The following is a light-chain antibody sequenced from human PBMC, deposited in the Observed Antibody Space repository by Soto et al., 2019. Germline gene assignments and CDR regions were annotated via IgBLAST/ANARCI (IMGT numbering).Light chain of an antibody. CDR3: SSYTSSSTDX. V-gene: IGLV2-14*01. CDR1: SSDVGGYNY. J-gene: IGLJ1*01. Sequence: QSVLTQPASVSGSPGQSITISCTGTSSDVGGYNYVSWYQQHPGKAPKLMIYEVSNRPSGVSNRFSGSKSGNTASLTISGLQAEDEADYYCSSYTSSSTDXFGTGXKVTVL. CDR2: EVS.